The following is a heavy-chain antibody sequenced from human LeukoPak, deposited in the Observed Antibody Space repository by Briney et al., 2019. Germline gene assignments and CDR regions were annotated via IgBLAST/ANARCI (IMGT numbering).Heavy chain of an antibody. CDR2: IKPDGSDK. D-gene: IGHD2-2*01. Sequence: GGSLRLSCEASGFTFSTYWMSWVRQAQGKGPECVANIKPDGSDKYYVDSMKGRFTISRDNAKNSLYLQMNNLRAEDTAVYYCAREGFPPGVLHWGQGTLVTVSS. CDR1: GFTFSTYW. CDR3: AREGFPPGVLH. V-gene: IGHV3-7*01. J-gene: IGHJ1*01.